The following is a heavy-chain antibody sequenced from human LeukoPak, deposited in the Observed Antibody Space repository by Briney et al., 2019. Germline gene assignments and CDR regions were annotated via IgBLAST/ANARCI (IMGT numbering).Heavy chain of an antibody. CDR3: ARLHYDSSGYSLDDAFDI. D-gene: IGHD3-22*01. CDR2: IYYSGTT. CDR1: GGSISSYY. Sequence: SETLSLTCTVSGGSISSYYWSWIRQPPGKGLEWIGYIYYSGTTNYNPSLKSRVTISVDASKNQFSLKLSSVAAADTAVYYCARLHYDSSGYSLDDAFDIWGQGTMVTVSS. V-gene: IGHV4-59*08. J-gene: IGHJ3*02.